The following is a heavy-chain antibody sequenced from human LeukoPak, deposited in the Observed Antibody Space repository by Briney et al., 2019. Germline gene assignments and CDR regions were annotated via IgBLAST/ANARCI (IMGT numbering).Heavy chain of an antibody. CDR3: AKNGGRSSSWYLVY. CDR1: GFTFSAYG. D-gene: IGHD6-13*01. CDR2: IRYDGSNK. V-gene: IGHV3-30*02. Sequence: PGGSLRLSCAASGFTFSAYGLHWVRQAPGKGLEWVAFIRYDGSNKYYTDSVKGRFTISRYNSKKTLYLQKNSLRAQNRAGYYCAKNGGRSSSWYLVYWGKRTMVTVSS. J-gene: IGHJ4*02.